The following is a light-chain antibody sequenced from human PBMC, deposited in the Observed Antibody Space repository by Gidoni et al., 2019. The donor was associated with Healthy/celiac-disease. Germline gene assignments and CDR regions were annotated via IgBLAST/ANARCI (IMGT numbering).Light chain of an antibody. Sequence: EIVMTQSPATLSVSPGERATLSCRASQSVSSNLAWYLQKPGQATRLLIYGASTRATGIPARFSGSGSVTEFTLTISSLQSEDFAVYYCQQYNNWPGYTFGQGTKLEIK. J-gene: IGKJ2*01. CDR3: QQYNNWPGYT. CDR1: QSVSSN. V-gene: IGKV3-15*01. CDR2: GAS.